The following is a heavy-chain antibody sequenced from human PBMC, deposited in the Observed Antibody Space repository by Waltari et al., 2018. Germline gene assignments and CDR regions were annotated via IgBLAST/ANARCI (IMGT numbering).Heavy chain of an antibody. Sequence: QVQLQESGPGLVKPSETLSLTCTVSGGSISSYYWSWIRQPPGKGLEWIGYIYYSGSTNYNPSLKSRVTISVDTSKNQFSLKLSSVTAADTAVYYCARRDSSGAFDIWGQGTMVTVSS. CDR1: GGSISSYY. J-gene: IGHJ3*02. D-gene: IGHD4-4*01. CDR2: IYYSGST. V-gene: IGHV4-59*01. CDR3: ARRDSSGAFDI.